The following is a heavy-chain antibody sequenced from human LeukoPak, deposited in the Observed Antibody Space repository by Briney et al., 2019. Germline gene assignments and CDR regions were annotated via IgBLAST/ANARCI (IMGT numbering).Heavy chain of an antibody. CDR3: ARQESVVAARSYGMDV. V-gene: IGHV5-51*01. J-gene: IGHJ6*02. CDR1: GYSFTSYW. D-gene: IGHD2-15*01. Sequence: GESLKISCQGSGYSFTSYWIGWVRQMPGKGLEWMGIIYPGDSDTRYSPSFQGQVTISADKSISTAYLQWSSLKASDTAMYYCARQESVVAARSYGMDVWGQGTTVTVSS. CDR2: IYPGDSDT.